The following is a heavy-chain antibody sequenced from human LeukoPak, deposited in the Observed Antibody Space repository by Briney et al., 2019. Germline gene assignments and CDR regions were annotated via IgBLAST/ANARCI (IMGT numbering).Heavy chain of an antibody. CDR2: ISRDGGEK. Sequence: PGRSLRLSCAASGVTFNRCSMHWVRQAPGKGLEWVAFISRDGGEKWYADSVKGRITISRDNSKNTVYLQMDNLRADDTAVYYCERDQVGGYYYFDFWGQGTLVTVSS. J-gene: IGHJ4*02. CDR1: GVTFNRCS. D-gene: IGHD5-12*01. CDR3: ERDQVGGYYYFDF. V-gene: IGHV3-30-3*01.